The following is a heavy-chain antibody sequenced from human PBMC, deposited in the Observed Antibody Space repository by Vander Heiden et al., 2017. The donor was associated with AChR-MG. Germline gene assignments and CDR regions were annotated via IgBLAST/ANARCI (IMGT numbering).Heavy chain of an antibody. CDR2: IYSSGST. V-gene: IGHV4-59*01. Sequence: QVQLQESGPGLVKPSETLSLTCTVSGGSISSYYWSWIRQPPGKGLEWIGYIYSSGSTNYNPSLKSRVTISVHTSKNQFSLRLNYVTAADTAVYYCARAYCGGDCSPYNWFDPWGQGTLVTVSS. CDR3: ARAYCGGDCSPYNWFDP. CDR1: GGSISSYY. J-gene: IGHJ5*02. D-gene: IGHD2-21*02.